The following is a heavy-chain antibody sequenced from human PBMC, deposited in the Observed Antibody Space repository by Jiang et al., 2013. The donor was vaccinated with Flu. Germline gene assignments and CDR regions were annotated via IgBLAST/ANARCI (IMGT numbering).Heavy chain of an antibody. V-gene: IGHV3-33*01. CDR2: IWYDGSQK. J-gene: IGHJ2*01. Sequence: QLVESGGGVVQPGRSLKLSCAASGFTFSSHGMHWVRQAPGKGLEWVGIIWYDGSQKHYAESVRGRFTISRDNSKNTVYLQMNSLRAEDTAVYYCARDDASDWYYDLWGRGTLVTVSS. CDR1: GFTFSSHG. CDR3: ARDDASDWYYDL. D-gene: IGHD2-2*01.